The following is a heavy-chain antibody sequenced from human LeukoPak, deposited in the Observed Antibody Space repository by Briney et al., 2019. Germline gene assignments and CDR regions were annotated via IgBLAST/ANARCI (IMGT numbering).Heavy chain of an antibody. CDR2: IYTSGST. V-gene: IGHV4-61*02. CDR1: GGSISSSSYY. J-gene: IGHJ4*02. CDR3: ARVKSGYDLDY. Sequence: SETLSLTCTVSGGSISSSSYYWSWIRQPAGKGLEWIGRIYTSGSTNYNPSLKSRVTMSVDTSKNQFSLKLNSVTAADTAVYYCARVKSGYDLDYWGQGTLVTVSS. D-gene: IGHD5-12*01.